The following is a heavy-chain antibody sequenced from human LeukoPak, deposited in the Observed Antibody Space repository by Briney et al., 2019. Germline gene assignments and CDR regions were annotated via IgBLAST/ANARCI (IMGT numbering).Heavy chain of an antibody. CDR1: GVSISGYY. CDR2: FYYSGST. D-gene: IGHD1-7*01. Sequence: SETLSLTCTVSGVSISGYYWNWIRQPPGKGLEWIGHFYYSGSTNYNPSLNSRVTISVDTSKNQFSLKLSSVTAADTAVYYCARLITATTDYWGQGTLVIVSS. V-gene: IGHV4-59*08. J-gene: IGHJ4*02. CDR3: ARLITATTDY.